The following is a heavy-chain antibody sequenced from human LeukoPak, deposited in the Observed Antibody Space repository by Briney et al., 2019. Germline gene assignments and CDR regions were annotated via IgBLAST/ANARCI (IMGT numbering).Heavy chain of an antibody. CDR3: ARRRYYDGSGYLE. J-gene: IGHJ1*01. V-gene: IGHV4-39*01. D-gene: IGHD3-22*01. Sequence: SETLSLTCSVSGDSASRSDSYWDWIRQPPRKGLEWIGTSYYSVRTYYSPSLKSRVTMSVDPSNNQFSLNLRSVTAADTALYYCARRRYYDGSGYLEWGQGTLLSVSS. CDR2: SYYSVRT. CDR1: GDSASRSDSY.